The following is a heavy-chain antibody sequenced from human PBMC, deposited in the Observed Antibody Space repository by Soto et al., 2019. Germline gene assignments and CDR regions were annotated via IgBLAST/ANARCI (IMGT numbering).Heavy chain of an antibody. V-gene: IGHV1-69*12. D-gene: IGHD2-15*01. Sequence: QVQLVQSGAEVKKPGSSVKVSCEASGGAFSDYAFSWVRQAPGQGLEWLGGIMPIFRAPDYAQKFQGRVTITADESTRTAYMEMRSLRSEDTAVYYCASWLKGADIGNYYYGMDVWGQGTTVTV. CDR2: IMPIFRAP. J-gene: IGHJ6*02. CDR3: ASWLKGADIGNYYYGMDV. CDR1: GGAFSDYA.